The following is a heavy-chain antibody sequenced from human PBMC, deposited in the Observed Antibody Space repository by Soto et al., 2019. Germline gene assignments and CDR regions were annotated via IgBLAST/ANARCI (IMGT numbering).Heavy chain of an antibody. J-gene: IGHJ4*02. CDR2: ISGSGGST. CDR1: GFTFSSYA. Sequence: GGSLRLSCAASGFTFSSYAMSWVRQAPGKGLEWVSAISGSGGSTYYADSVKGRFTISRDNSKNTLYLQMNSLRAEDTALYYCAKDYDDLISVIIVFTGFDYWGQGTLVTVSS. D-gene: IGHD3-22*01. V-gene: IGHV3-23*01. CDR3: AKDYDDLISVIIVFTGFDY.